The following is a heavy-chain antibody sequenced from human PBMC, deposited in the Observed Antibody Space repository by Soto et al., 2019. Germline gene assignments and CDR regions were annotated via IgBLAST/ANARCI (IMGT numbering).Heavy chain of an antibody. Sequence: PGGSLRLSCAASGSTFSNYGMHWVRQAPGKGLEWVAVISYDGNNRYYGDSVKGRFTISRDNSKNTVYLQMNSLRVEDTAVYYCASTWSGYYYFDSWGQGTLVTVSS. CDR2: ISYDGNNR. CDR3: ASTWSGYYYFDS. D-gene: IGHD3-3*01. CDR1: GSTFSNYG. V-gene: IGHV3-30*03. J-gene: IGHJ4*02.